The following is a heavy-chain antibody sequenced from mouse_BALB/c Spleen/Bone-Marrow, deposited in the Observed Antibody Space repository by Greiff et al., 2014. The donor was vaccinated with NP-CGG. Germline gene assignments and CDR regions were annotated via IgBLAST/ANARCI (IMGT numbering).Heavy chain of an antibody. CDR1: GFDFSRYW. CDR3: AGNGYYGWIAY. J-gene: IGHJ3*01. CDR2: INPDSSTI. D-gene: IGHD2-3*01. Sequence: EVQVVESGGGLVQPGGSLKLSCAASGFDFSRYWMTWVRQAPGKGLEWIGEINPDSSTINYTPSLKDKFIISRDNAKNTLYLQMNKVRSEDTALYDCAGNGYYGWIAYWGQGTLVTVSA. V-gene: IGHV4-1*02.